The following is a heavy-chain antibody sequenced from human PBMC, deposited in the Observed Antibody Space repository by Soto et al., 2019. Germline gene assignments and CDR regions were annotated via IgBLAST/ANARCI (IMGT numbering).Heavy chain of an antibody. J-gene: IGHJ5*02. CDR3: ARQVPAAIRLGWFDP. V-gene: IGHV4-39*01. Sequence: SETLSLTCTVSGGSISRSTYYWGWIRQPPGKGLEWIGSIYYSGGTYYRPSLKSRVTISVDTSKNQFSLKLSSVTAADTAVYYCARQVPAAIRLGWFDPWGQGTLVTVSS. CDR1: GGSISRSTYY. CDR2: IYYSGGT. D-gene: IGHD2-2*02.